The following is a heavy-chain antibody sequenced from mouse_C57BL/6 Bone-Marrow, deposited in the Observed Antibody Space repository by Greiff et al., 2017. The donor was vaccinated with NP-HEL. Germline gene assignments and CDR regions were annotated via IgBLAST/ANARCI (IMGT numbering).Heavy chain of an antibody. V-gene: IGHV1-4*01. CDR2: INPSSGYT. CDR1: GYTFSSYT. J-gene: IGHJ3*01. CDR3: ARGGFAY. Sequence: QVQLQQSGAELARPGAPVKMSCKASGYTFSSYTMHWVKKRPGQGLEWIGKINPSSGYTKYNQKFKDKATLTADKSSSTAYMQLSSLTSEDSAVYYCARGGFAYWGQGTLVTVSA.